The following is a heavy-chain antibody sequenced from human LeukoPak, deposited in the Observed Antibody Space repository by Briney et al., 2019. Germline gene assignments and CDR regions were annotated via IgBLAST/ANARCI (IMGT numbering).Heavy chain of an antibody. CDR3: ARDVDCSGGSCYTSHFDY. CDR2: ISSSSSYI. J-gene: IGHJ4*02. CDR1: GFTFSSYS. Sequence: GGSLRLSCAASGFTFSSYSMNWVRQAPEKGLEWVSSISSSSSYIYYADSVKGRFTISRDNAKNSLYLQMNSLRAEDTAVYYCARDVDCSGGSCYTSHFDYWGQGTLVTVSS. V-gene: IGHV3-21*01. D-gene: IGHD2-15*01.